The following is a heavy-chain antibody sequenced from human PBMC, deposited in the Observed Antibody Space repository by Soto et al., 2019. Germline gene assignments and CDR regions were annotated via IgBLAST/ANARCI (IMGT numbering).Heavy chain of an antibody. CDR3: ARRLGLSAPDY. Sequence: ESGPTLVNPTETLTLTCSFSGFSLSTRGVAVGWLRQPPGKALEWLTLIYWDDDKRFSPSLKSRLTITRDTSKNQVVLIMTDMDPVDTATYFCARRLGLSAPDYGGQGTPVTVSS. J-gene: IGHJ4*02. CDR2: IYWDDDK. V-gene: IGHV2-5*02. D-gene: IGHD2-21*02. CDR1: GFSLSTRGVA.